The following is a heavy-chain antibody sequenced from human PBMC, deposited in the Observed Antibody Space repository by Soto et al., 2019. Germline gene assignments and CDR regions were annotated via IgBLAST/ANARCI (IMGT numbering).Heavy chain of an antibody. CDR2: IYPGDSDT. V-gene: IGHV5-51*01. D-gene: IGHD4-17*01. CDR1: GYSFTSYW. J-gene: IGHJ4*02. CDR3: ARLYGDHLY. Sequence: GESLKISCKGSGYSFTSYWIGWVRQMPGKGLEWMGIIYPGDSDTRYSPSFQGQVTISRDNAKNSLYLQMNSLRAEDTAVYYCARLYGDHLYWGQGTRVTVSS.